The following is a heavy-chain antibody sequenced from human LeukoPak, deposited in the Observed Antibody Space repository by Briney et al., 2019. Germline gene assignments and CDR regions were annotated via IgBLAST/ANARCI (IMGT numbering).Heavy chain of an antibody. CDR1: GYTFTGYY. CDR2: INPNSGGT. D-gene: IGHD2-2*01. CDR3: ARFDSNSDIVVVPAAVFDY. V-gene: IGHV1-2*02. Sequence: ASVKVSCKASGYTFTGYYMHWVRQAHGQGLEWMGWINPNSGGTNYAQKFQGRVTMTRDTSISTAYMELSRLRSDDTAVYYCARFDSNSDIVVVPAAVFDYWGQGTLVTVSS. J-gene: IGHJ4*02.